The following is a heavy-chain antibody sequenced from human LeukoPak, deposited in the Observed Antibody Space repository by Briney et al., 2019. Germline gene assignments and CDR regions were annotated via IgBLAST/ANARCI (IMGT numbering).Heavy chain of an antibody. CDR2: ISSNGGST. V-gene: IGHV3-64*01. CDR1: EFTFSTYA. D-gene: IGHD3-22*01. J-gene: IGHJ4*02. Sequence: GGSLRLSCAASEFTFSTYAMHWVRQAPGKGLEHVSAISSNGGSTYYANSVKGRFTISRDNFKNTLYLQMGSLRAEDMAVYYCARGNYYDSSGYSPFDYRGQGTLVTVSS. CDR3: ARGNYYDSSGYSPFDY.